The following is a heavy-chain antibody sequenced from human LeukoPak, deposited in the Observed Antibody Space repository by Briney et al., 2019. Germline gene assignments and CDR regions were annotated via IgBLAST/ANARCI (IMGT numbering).Heavy chain of an antibody. CDR1: GYTFTRYY. Sequence: ASVKVSCKASGYTFTRYYMHWGRQAPGQGVEWRGWINPKSGGTNYAQKFQGRVTMTRDTSISTAYMELSRLRSDDTAVYYCARGIDLEHPSQYNWFDPWGQGTLVTVSS. CDR3: ARGIDLEHPSQYNWFDP. V-gene: IGHV1-2*02. CDR2: INPKSGGT. J-gene: IGHJ5*02. D-gene: IGHD1/OR15-1a*01.